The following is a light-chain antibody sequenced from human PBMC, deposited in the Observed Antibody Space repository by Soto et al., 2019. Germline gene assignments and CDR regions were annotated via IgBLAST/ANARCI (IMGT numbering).Light chain of an antibody. CDR3: CSSAPESTYV. V-gene: IGLV2-23*01. J-gene: IGLJ1*01. CDR1: SSDVGAYNS. CDR2: MGT. Sequence: QSVLAQPASVSGSPGQSITISCTGTSSDVGAYNSVSWYQQHPHRAPQVIIYMGTQRPSGVSNRFSGSTSGNAASLTISALQTDDEADYFCCSSAPESTYVCGTGTKLTVL.